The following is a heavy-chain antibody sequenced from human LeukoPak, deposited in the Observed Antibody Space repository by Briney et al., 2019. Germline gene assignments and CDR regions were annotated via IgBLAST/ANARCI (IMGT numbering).Heavy chain of an antibody. CDR3: ARDCGGDCLDGVD. CDR1: GFTVSSNY. V-gene: IGHV3-53*01. D-gene: IGHD2-21*01. J-gene: IGHJ4*02. CDR2: IYSGGST. Sequence: GGSLRLSCAASGFTVSSNYMSWVRQAPGKGLEWVSVIYSGGSTYYADSVKGRFTISRDNSKNTLYLQMNSLRAEDTAVYYCARDCGGDCLDGVDWGQGTLVTVSS.